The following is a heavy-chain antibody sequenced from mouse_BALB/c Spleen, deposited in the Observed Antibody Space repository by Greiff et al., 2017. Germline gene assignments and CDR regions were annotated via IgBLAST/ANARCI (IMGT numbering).Heavy chain of an antibody. CDR1: GYSITSGYY. J-gene: IGHJ3*01. V-gene: IGHV3-2*02. Sequence: EVKLMESGPGLVKPSQSLSLTCSVTGYSITSGYYWNWIRQFPGNKLEWMGYISYSGSTSYNPSLKSRISITRDTSKNQFFLQLNSVTTEDTATYYCARSYGNWFAYWGQGTLVTVSA. CDR3: ARSYGNWFAY. D-gene: IGHD2-1*01. CDR2: ISYSGST.